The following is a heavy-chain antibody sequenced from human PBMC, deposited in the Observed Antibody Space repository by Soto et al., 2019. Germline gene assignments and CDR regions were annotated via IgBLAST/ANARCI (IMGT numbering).Heavy chain of an antibody. D-gene: IGHD3-10*01. V-gene: IGHV3-74*01. CDR2: IDKVGTDS. Sequence: EVQLVESGGGLVQPGGSLRLSCAASEFTFSGRSVHWVRQAPGKGLVWVSGIDKVGTDSTYADSVKGRFTSSRDNAKNTVYLQMNSLRVEDTAVNYRARGWFGPDIWGKGTTVTGSS. J-gene: IGHJ6*03. CDR1: EFTFSGRS. CDR3: ARGWFGPDI.